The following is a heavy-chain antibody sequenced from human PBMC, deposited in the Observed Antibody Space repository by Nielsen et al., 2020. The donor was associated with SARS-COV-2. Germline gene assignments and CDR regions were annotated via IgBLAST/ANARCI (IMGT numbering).Heavy chain of an antibody. D-gene: IGHD5-12*01. J-gene: IGHJ6*02. Sequence: SETLSLTCTVSGGSISSYYWSWIRQPPGKGLEWIGDIYYSGSTNYNPSLKSRVTISVDTSKNQFSLKLSSVTAADTAVYYCARYSGYGYYYYGMDVWGQGTTVTVSS. CDR1: GGSISSYY. CDR2: IYYSGST. V-gene: IGHV4-59*01. CDR3: ARYSGYGYYYYGMDV.